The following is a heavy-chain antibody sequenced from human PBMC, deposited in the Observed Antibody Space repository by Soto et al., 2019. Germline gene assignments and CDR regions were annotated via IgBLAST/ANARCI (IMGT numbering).Heavy chain of an antibody. D-gene: IGHD3-10*01. CDR1: GFTFSSYA. CDR3: AKDLIWFGDNERADY. CDR2: ISGSGGST. V-gene: IGHV3-23*01. J-gene: IGHJ4*02. Sequence: EVQLLESGGGLVQPGGSLRLSCAASGFTFSSYAMSWVRQAPGKGLEWVSAISGSGGSTYYADSVKGRFTISRDNSKNTRYLQMTRRRAEDTAVYYCAKDLIWFGDNERADYWGQGTLVTVSA.